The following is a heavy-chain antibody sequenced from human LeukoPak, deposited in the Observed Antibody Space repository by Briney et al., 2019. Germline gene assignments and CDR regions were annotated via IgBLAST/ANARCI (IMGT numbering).Heavy chain of an antibody. Sequence: ASVKVSCKTSGYTFTSYGVSWVRQAPGQRLEWMGWISTYNYNTYFAQKFRGRVTLTKDTSTSTVYMELRNLRSDDSAIYYCARQVDTTMALPDYCGQGTLVTVSS. CDR3: ARQVDTTMALPDY. J-gene: IGHJ4*02. V-gene: IGHV1-18*01. CDR1: GYTFTSYG. CDR2: ISTYNYNT. D-gene: IGHD5-18*01.